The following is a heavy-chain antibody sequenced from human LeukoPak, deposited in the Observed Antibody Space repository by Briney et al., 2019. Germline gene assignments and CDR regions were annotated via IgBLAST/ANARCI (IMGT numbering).Heavy chain of an antibody. V-gene: IGHV4-59*02. CDR1: GGSVSTYY. D-gene: IGHD5-12*01. CDR2: VSHSGNT. J-gene: IGHJ4*02. Sequence: SETLSLTCTVSGGSVSTYYWSWIRQPPGKELEWIGYVSHSGNTNCNPPLKSRVTMSLDTSKNHFSLRLSSVNTADTAVYYCARAGSGYSFDYWGQGSLVTVSS. CDR3: ARAGSGYSFDY.